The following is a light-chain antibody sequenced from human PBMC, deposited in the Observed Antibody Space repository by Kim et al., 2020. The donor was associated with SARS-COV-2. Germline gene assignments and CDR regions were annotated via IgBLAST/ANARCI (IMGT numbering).Light chain of an antibody. J-gene: IGLJ1*01. CDR1: SGHSSYA. V-gene: IGLV4-69*01. Sequence: APVKLTCTLGSGHSSYAIACHQQQPEKGPRYLMKLNSDGSHSKGDGIPDRFSGSSSGAERYLTISSLQSEDEADYYCQTWGTGIWVFGTGTKVTVL. CDR3: QTWGTGIWV. CDR2: LNSDGSH.